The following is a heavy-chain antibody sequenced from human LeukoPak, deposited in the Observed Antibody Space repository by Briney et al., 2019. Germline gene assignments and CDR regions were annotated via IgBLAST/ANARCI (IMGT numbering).Heavy chain of an antibody. CDR3: VRMGSGGY. V-gene: IGHV4-59*11. CDR1: GGSITSPY. J-gene: IGHJ4*02. CDR2: MYYSGST. Sequence: SETLSLTCTVSGGSITSPYWGWIRQPPGKGLEWIAYMYYSGSTSYSPSLKSRVTISLDTSKNQFSLKLSSVTAADTAVYYCVRMGSGGYWGQGTLVTVSS. D-gene: IGHD3-16*01.